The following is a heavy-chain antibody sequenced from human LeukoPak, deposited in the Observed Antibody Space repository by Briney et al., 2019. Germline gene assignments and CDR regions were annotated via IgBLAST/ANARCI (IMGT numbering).Heavy chain of an antibody. Sequence: SETLSLTCTVSGGSISSGDYYWSWIRQPPGKGLEWIGYIYYSGSTYYNPSLKSRITISVDTSKNQFSLELSSVTAADTAVYYCATSDYGVYYFDYWGQGTLVTVSS. CDR3: ATSDYGVYYFDY. V-gene: IGHV4-30-4*01. D-gene: IGHD4-17*01. CDR2: IYYSGST. J-gene: IGHJ4*02. CDR1: GGSISSGDYY.